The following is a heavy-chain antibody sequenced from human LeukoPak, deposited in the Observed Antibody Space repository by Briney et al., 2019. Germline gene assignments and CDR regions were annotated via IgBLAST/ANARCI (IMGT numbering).Heavy chain of an antibody. D-gene: IGHD4-23*01. J-gene: IGHJ5*02. CDR2: ISYDGSNK. CDR1: GFTLSSYA. Sequence: GGSLRLSCAASGFTLSSYAMHWVGQAPGKGLEWVAVISYDGSNKYYADSVKGRFTISRDNSKNTLYLQMNSLRAEDTAVYCCASLGTSPLNWFDPWGQATLVTVSS. CDR3: ASLGTSPLNWFDP. V-gene: IGHV3-30-3*01.